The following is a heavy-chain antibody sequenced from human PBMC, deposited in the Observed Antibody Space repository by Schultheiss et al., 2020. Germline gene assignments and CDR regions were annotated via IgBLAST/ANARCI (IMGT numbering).Heavy chain of an antibody. Sequence: GGSLRLSCAASGFTFSSYAMSWVRQAPGKGLEWVSAISGSGGSTYYADSVKGRFTISRDNSKNTLYLQMNSLRAEDTAVYYCARDQYQWLVTYGMDVWGQGTTVTVSS. V-gene: IGHV3-23*01. CDR2: ISGSGGST. CDR3: ARDQYQWLVTYGMDV. D-gene: IGHD6-19*01. J-gene: IGHJ6*02. CDR1: GFTFSSYA.